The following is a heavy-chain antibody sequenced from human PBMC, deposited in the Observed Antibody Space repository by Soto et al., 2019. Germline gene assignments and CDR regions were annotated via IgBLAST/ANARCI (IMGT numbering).Heavy chain of an antibody. J-gene: IGHJ4*02. CDR2: MNPNSGNT. Sequence: QVQLVQSGADVKKPGASVKVSCKASGYTFTSYDINWVRQATGQGLEWMGWMNPNSGNTGYAQKFQGRVTMTRNTSISTAYMELSSLRSEDTAVYYCARGRSPAVAGPRALDYWGQGTLVTVSS. V-gene: IGHV1-8*01. CDR3: ARGRSPAVAGPRALDY. CDR1: GYTFTSYD. D-gene: IGHD6-19*01.